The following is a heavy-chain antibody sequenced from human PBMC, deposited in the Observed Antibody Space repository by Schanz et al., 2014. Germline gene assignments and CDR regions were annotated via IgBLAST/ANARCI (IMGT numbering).Heavy chain of an antibody. CDR2: LTEGGGGT. Sequence: VQLVESGGGLVKPGGSLRLSCAASGITFSGYSMNWVRQAPGKGLEWVSGLTEGGGGTYYTDAVKGRFTISRDSSKNTLYLQMNSLRADDTAVYYCAKSKSQLPRFDYWGQGTLVAGSS. D-gene: IGHD2-21*01. CDR3: AKSKSQLPRFDY. CDR1: GITFSGYS. J-gene: IGHJ4*02. V-gene: IGHV3-23*04.